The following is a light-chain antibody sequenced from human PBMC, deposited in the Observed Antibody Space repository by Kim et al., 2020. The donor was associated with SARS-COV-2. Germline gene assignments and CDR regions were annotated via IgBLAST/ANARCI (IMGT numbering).Light chain of an antibody. J-gene: IGLJ1*01. CDR3: YSRDSSGNVGV. CDR1: SLRSYY. Sequence: LGQTVTITCQGDSLRSYYASWYQQRPGQAPVLVLYPANRRPSGIPDRFSGSSSGNTASLTITGAQAEDEADYYCYSRDSSGNVGVFGTGTKVTVL. V-gene: IGLV3-19*01. CDR2: PAN.